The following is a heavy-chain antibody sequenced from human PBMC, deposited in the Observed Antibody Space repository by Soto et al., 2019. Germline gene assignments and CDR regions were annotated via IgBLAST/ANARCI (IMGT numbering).Heavy chain of an antibody. Sequence: ASVKVSCKASGYTFTSYGISWVRQAPGQGLEWMGWISAYNSNTNYAQKLQGRVTMTTDTSTSTAYMELRSLRSDDTAVYYCARESPGYSSSWYGFDAFDIWGQGTMVTVSS. CDR1: GYTFTSYG. CDR2: ISAYNSNT. D-gene: IGHD6-13*01. V-gene: IGHV1-18*04. CDR3: ARESPGYSSSWYGFDAFDI. J-gene: IGHJ3*02.